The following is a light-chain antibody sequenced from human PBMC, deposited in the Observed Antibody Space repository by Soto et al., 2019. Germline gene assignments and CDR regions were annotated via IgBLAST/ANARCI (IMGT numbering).Light chain of an antibody. V-gene: IGLV1-40*01. Sequence: QSVLTQPPSVSGAPGQRVTISCTGSSSNIGSGYDVHWYQQLPGTAPKLLIYDDFNRPSGVPDRFSGSKSGTSASLAITGLQAEDETDYYCQSYDSSLSGFVFGTGTQGHRP. CDR3: QSYDSSLSGFV. CDR1: SSNIGSGYD. CDR2: DDF. J-gene: IGLJ1*01.